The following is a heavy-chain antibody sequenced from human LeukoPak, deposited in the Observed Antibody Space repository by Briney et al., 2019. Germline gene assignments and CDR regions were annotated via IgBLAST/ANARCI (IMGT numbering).Heavy chain of an antibody. CDR2: ICHSGST. J-gene: IGHJ3*02. CDR1: GGSISSSSYY. CDR3: ARITDRTIFGEIMHGFDI. V-gene: IGHV4-39*01. D-gene: IGHD3-3*01. Sequence: SETLSLTCTVSGGSISSSSYYWGWIRQPPGKGLEWIGYICHSGSTYYNPSLRSRVTISVDRSKNQFSLKLSSVTAADTAVYYCARITDRTIFGEIMHGFDIWGQGTPVTVSS.